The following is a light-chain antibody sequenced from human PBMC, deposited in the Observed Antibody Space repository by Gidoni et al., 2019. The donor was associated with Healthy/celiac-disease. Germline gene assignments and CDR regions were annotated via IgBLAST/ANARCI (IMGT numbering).Light chain of an antibody. CDR2: EVS. Sequence: QSALTQPASVSGSPGQSFTISCTGTSSDVGGYNYGSWYQQHPGKAPKLMIYEVSNRPSGVSNRFSGSKSGNTASLTISGLQAEDEADYYCSSYTSSSTLYVFGTGTKVTVL. CDR1: SSDVGGYNY. V-gene: IGLV2-14*01. CDR3: SSYTSSSTLYV. J-gene: IGLJ1*01.